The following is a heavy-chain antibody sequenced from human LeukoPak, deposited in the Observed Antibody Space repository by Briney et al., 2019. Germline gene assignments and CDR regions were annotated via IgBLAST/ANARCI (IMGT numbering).Heavy chain of an antibody. J-gene: IGHJ4*02. V-gene: IGHV4-59*12. CDR1: GGSISSYY. CDR2: IYYSGST. Sequence: SETLSLTCTVSGGSISSYYWSWIRQPPGKGLEWIGYIYYSGSTYYNPSLKSRVAISVDTSKNQFSLKLSSVTAADTAVYYCARADQWLVLDYWGQGTLVTVSS. CDR3: ARADQWLVLDY. D-gene: IGHD6-19*01.